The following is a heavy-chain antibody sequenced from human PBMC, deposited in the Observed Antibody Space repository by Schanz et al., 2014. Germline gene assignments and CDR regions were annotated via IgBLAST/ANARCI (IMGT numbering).Heavy chain of an antibody. CDR2: MNESHSTI. CDR1: GFTFSSYD. Sequence: VQLVESGGGVVQPGRSLRLSCVASGFTFSSYDVFWVRQARGKGLEWVSAMNESHSTIYYADSVRGRFTISRDNAENTLFLQMNSLRAEDTAVYYCARKVVATIGGYYDNWGQGTLVIVSS. J-gene: IGHJ4*02. V-gene: IGHV3-23*04. D-gene: IGHD5-12*01. CDR3: ARKVVATIGGYYDN.